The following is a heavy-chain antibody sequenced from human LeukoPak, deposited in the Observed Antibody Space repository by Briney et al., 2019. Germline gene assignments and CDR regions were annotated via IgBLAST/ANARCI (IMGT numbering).Heavy chain of an antibody. V-gene: IGHV1-8*01. CDR2: MNPNSGNT. J-gene: IGHJ4*02. CDR1: GYTFTSYD. D-gene: IGHD5-12*01. CDR3: ARGGYSGYPLGY. Sequence: ASVKVSCKASGYTFTSYDINWVQQATGQGLEWMGWMNPNSGNTGYAQKFQGRVTMTRNTSISTAYMELSSLRSEDTAVYYCARGGYSGYPLGYWGQGTLVTVSS.